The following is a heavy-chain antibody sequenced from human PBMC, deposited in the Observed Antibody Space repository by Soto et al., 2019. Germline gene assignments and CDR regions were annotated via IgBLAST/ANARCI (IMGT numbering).Heavy chain of an antibody. V-gene: IGHV3-30-3*01. CDR1: GFTFSSYA. D-gene: IGHD3-10*01. CDR2: ISYDGSNK. J-gene: IGHJ4*02. Sequence: QVQLVESGGGVVHPGRSLRLSCAASGFTFSSYAMHWVRQAPGKGLEWVAVISYDGSNKYYADSVKGRFTISRDNSKNTLYLQMNSLRAEDTAVYYCARDRVTMVRGVIITRKGFDYWGQGTLVTVSS. CDR3: ARDRVTMVRGVIITRKGFDY.